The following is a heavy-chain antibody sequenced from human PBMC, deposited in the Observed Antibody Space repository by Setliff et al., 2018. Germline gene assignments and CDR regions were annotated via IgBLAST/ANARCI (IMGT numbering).Heavy chain of an antibody. Sequence: GGSLRLSCAVSGFTFSDYWMTWVRQAPGKGLEWVATIKQDGSEKYYMDSVKGRFTISRDNAKNSLYLQMNSLRPEDTAVYYCARTCSGSGCYAGLESWGQGTPVTVSS. V-gene: IGHV3-7*01. CDR2: IKQDGSEK. CDR3: ARTCSGSGCYAGLES. CDR1: GFTFSDYW. D-gene: IGHD2-15*01. J-gene: IGHJ4*02.